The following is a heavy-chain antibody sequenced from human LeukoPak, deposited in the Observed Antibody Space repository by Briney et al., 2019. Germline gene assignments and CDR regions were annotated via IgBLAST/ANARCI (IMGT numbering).Heavy chain of an antibody. D-gene: IGHD6-19*01. Sequence: ASVKVSCRASGYTFTTHDINWVRQATGQGLEWLGWMSPNSGGTNYAQKFQGRVTMTRDTSISTAYMELSRLRSDDTAVYYCARDRGSYSSGWYYFDYWGQGTLDTVSS. CDR1: GYTFTTHD. CDR2: MSPNSGGT. V-gene: IGHV1-2*02. J-gene: IGHJ4*02. CDR3: ARDRGSYSSGWYYFDY.